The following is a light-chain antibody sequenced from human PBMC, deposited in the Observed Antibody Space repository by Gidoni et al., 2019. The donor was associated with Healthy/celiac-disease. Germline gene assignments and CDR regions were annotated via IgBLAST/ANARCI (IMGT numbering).Light chain of an antibody. CDR2: GAS. Sequence: EIVMTQSTATLSVSPGERATLSCSASQSVSSNLAWYQQKPGQAPRLLIYGASTRATGIPARVSGSGSGTEFTLTISSLQSEDFAVYYCQQYNNWPLTFGQGTKLEIK. CDR1: QSVSSN. V-gene: IGKV3-15*01. CDR3: QQYNNWPLT. J-gene: IGKJ2*01.